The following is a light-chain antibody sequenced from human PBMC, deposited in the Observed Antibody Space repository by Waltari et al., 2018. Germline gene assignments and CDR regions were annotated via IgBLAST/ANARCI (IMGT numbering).Light chain of an antibody. CDR2: ENN. V-gene: IGLV1-51*02. CDR1: STYNF. J-gene: IGLJ3*02. CDR3: GTWDNSVSVSV. Sequence: QSVLTQPPSVSAAPGQKVTISCSGASTYNFVSWYQQVPGTAPKLLIYENNKRPSGIPDPLTGAKSRTSATLVITGLQTGDEADYYCGTWDNSVSVSVFGGGTKLTVL.